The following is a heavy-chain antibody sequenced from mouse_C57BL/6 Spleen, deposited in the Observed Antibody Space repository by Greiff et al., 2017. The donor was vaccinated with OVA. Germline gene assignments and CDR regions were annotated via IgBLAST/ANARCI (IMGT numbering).Heavy chain of an antibody. CDR1: GYSFTGYY. CDR3: ARSGSTLLYAMDY. Sequence: VQLQQSGPELVKPGASVKISCKASGYSFTGYYMNWVKQSPEKSLEWIGEINPSTGGTTYNQKFKAKATLTVDKSSSTAYMQLKSLTSEDSAVYYCARSGSTLLYAMDYGGQGTSVTVSS. J-gene: IGHJ4*01. V-gene: IGHV1-42*01. CDR2: INPSTGGT. D-gene: IGHD1-1*01.